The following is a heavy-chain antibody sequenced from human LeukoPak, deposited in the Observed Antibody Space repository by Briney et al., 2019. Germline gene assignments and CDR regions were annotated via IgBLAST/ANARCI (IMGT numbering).Heavy chain of an antibody. J-gene: IGHJ6*02. CDR1: GGSISRYY. CDR3: ARDTGQLWLRNYYYGMDV. D-gene: IGHD5-18*01. V-gene: IGHV4-59*01. Sequence: SETLTLICTVSGGSISRYYWSWLRQPPGKGLEWIGYIYYSGSTNYNPSLKSRVTISVDTSKNQFSLKLSSVTAADTAAYYCARDTGQLWLRNYYYGMDVWGQGTTVTVSS. CDR2: IYYSGST.